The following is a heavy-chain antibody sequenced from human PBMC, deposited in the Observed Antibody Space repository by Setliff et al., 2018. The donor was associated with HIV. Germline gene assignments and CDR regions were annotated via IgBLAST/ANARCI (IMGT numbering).Heavy chain of an antibody. J-gene: IGHJ4*02. CDR2: VNHNGNI. V-gene: IGHV4-34*01. D-gene: IGHD2-21*02. CDR3: AISIVGVTSEMY. CDR1: GVPFSDYY. Sequence: NPSETLSLTCGLNGVPFSDYYWNWIRQSPGKGLEWIVEVNHNGNINYNPSLQSRVTVSVDTSKTQYSLQMISVTAADTAMYYCAISIVGVTSEMYWAQGTLVTVSS.